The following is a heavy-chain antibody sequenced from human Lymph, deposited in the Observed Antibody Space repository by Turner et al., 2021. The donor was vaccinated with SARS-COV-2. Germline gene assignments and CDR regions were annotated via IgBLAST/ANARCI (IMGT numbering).Heavy chain of an antibody. Sequence: EVQLVESGGGLVKPGGSLRLPCAASAFPYSSHSMNWVRQAPGKGLEWVSSISSSSTYIYYADSLKGRFTISRDNAENSLYLQMNSLRAEDTAVYYCARGTYYYDSSVYSGTNWFDPWGQGTLVTVSS. CDR2: ISSSSTYI. D-gene: IGHD3-22*01. V-gene: IGHV3-21*01. CDR3: ARGTYYYDSSVYSGTNWFDP. CDR1: AFPYSSHS. J-gene: IGHJ5*02.